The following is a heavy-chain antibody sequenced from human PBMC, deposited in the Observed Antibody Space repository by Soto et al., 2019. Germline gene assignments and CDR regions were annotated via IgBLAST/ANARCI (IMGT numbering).Heavy chain of an antibody. CDR2: ITYDGSFQ. CDR1: GFNFDNYG. V-gene: IGHV3-30*18. J-gene: IGHJ4*02. Sequence: LRLSCQASGFNFDNYGMHWVRQAPGKGLEWVAVITYDGSFQYYADSVKGRLTISRDNSKNTLSLHLNTLKPEDTAVYHCAKDRVGGTFYTPLAFWGQGTLVTVSS. CDR3: AKDRVGGTFYTPLAF. D-gene: IGHD1-7*01.